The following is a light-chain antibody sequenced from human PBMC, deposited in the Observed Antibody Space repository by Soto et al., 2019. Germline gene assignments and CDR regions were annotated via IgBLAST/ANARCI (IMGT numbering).Light chain of an antibody. Sequence: EIVLTQSPGTLSLSPGERATLSCRASQTVSTTYLAWFQQKPGQAPRLLISGASSRATGIPDRFSGSGSGTDFTLTINRLEPEDFAVYYCQQYGNSPYTFGQGTKLEIK. J-gene: IGKJ2*01. CDR3: QQYGNSPYT. CDR2: GAS. V-gene: IGKV3-20*01. CDR1: QTVSTTY.